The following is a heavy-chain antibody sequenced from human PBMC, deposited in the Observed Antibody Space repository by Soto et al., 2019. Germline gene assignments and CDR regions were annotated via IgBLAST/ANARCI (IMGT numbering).Heavy chain of an antibody. D-gene: IGHD4-17*01. V-gene: IGHV3-48*03. CDR1: GFTFSSYE. J-gene: IGHJ6*02. CDR3: AREAVNYYYGMDV. Sequence: EVQLVESGGGLVQPGGSLRLSCAASGFTFSSYEMNWVRQAPGKGLEWVSYISSSGSTIYYADSVKGRFTISRDNAKNSLYLQMNSLRAEDTAVYYCAREAVNYYYGMDVLGQGTTVTVSS. CDR2: ISSSGSTI.